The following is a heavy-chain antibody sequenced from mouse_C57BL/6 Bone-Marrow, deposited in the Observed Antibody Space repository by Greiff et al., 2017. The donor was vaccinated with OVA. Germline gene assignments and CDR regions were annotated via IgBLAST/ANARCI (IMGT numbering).Heavy chain of an antibody. CDR3: SRGGGSYAY. D-gene: IGHD1-1*02. CDR1: GYTFTSYG. V-gene: IGHV1-81*01. CDR2: IYPRSGNT. J-gene: IGHJ2*01. Sequence: LVESGAELARPGASVKLSCKASGYTFTSYGISWVKQRTGQGLEWIGEIYPRSGNTYYNEKFKGKATLTADKSSSTAYMELRSLTSEDSAVYFCSRGGGSYAYWGQGTTLTVSS.